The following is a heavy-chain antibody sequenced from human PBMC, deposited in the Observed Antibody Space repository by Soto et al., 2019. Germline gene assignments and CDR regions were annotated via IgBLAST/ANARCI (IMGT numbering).Heavy chain of an antibody. CDR2: IFSNDEK. CDR3: ARIRGHYYNRRRSYREHWFDP. CDR1: GFSLNTGGMG. D-gene: IGHD3-10*01. Sequence: QVTLKESGPVLVNPTETLTLTCTVSGFSLNTGGMGVSWIRQPPGKALERLAHIFSNDEKAFSISLKTRLTITRHTSKSQVVLTLTNLDPLHTSTYYCARIRGHYYNRRRSYREHWFDPWGQGILVTVSS. J-gene: IGHJ5*02. V-gene: IGHV2-26*01.